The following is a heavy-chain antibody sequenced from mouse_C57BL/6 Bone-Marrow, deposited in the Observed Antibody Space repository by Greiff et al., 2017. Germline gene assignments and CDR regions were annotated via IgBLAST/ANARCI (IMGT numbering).Heavy chain of an antibody. V-gene: IGHV1-81*01. Sequence: QVQLQQSGAELARPGASVKLSCKASGYTFTSYGISWVKQRTGQGLEWIGEIYPRSGNTYYNEKFKGKATLTADKSSRTAYMELRSLTSEDSAVYFCARSPIYYGTPFAYWGQGTLVTVSA. CDR2: IYPRSGNT. CDR3: ARSPIYYGTPFAY. CDR1: GYTFTSYG. J-gene: IGHJ3*01. D-gene: IGHD2-1*01.